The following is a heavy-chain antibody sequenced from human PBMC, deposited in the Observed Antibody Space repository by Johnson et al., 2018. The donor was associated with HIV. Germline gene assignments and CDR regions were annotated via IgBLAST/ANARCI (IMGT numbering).Heavy chain of an antibody. CDR1: GFTFSSFW. D-gene: IGHD3-3*02. CDR2: INVDGTEK. J-gene: IGHJ3*02. V-gene: IGHV3-7*01. CDR3: ARAHLIFPKNAFDN. Sequence: VQLVESGGGSIQSGGSLRLSCAASGFTFSSFWMTWVRQAPGKGLEWVANINVDGTEKFYVDSVQGRFTISRDNVNNSVFLLLNSLKVEDTAVYFCARAHLIFPKNAFDNWGQGTMVTVSS.